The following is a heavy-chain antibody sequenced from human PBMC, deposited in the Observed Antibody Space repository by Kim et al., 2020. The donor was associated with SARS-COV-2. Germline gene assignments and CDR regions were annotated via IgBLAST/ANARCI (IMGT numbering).Heavy chain of an antibody. Sequence: TNHHPTLKHRVTISVDTSKNQFSLKLSSVTAADTAVYYCARDRGYSVFDYWGQGALVTVSS. V-gene: IGHV4-59*01. D-gene: IGHD5-18*01. J-gene: IGHJ4*02. CDR2: T. CDR3: ARDRGYSVFDY.